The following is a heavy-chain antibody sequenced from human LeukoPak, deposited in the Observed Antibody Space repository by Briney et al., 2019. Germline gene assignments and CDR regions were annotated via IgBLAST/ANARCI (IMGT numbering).Heavy chain of an antibody. CDR3: AKDQGQFDPHYFDY. V-gene: IGHV3-30*18. D-gene: IGHD5-24*01. Sequence: GGSLRLSCAASGFTFSSYGTHWVRQAPGKGLDWVAVISYDGRNKYYADSVKGRFTISRDNSKNTLYLQMNSLRAEDTAVYYCAKDQGQFDPHYFDYWGQGTLVTVSS. CDR2: ISYDGRNK. CDR1: GFTFSSYG. J-gene: IGHJ4*02.